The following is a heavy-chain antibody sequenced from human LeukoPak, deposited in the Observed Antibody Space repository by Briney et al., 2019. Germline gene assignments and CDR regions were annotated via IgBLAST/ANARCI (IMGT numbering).Heavy chain of an antibody. Sequence: SETLSLTCTVSGSSISSYYWSWIRQPPGKGLEWIGYIYYSGSTNYNPSLKSRVTISVDTSKNQFSLKLSSVTAADTAVYYCARDTGYCSGGSCYPTWYFDYWGQGTLVTVSS. CDR2: IYYSGST. J-gene: IGHJ4*02. V-gene: IGHV4-59*01. CDR1: GSSISSYY. D-gene: IGHD2-15*01. CDR3: ARDTGYCSGGSCYPTWYFDY.